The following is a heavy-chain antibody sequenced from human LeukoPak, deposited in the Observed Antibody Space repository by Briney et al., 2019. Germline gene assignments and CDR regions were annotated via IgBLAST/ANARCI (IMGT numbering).Heavy chain of an antibody. CDR3: ARYRHLGY. V-gene: IGHV3-7*01. CDR1: GFTFSGYW. J-gene: IGHJ4*02. Sequence: PEGSLRLSCADSGFTFSGYWMNWVRQAPGKGLEWVANINQNGGEKYYVDSVKGRFTISRDNGKNSLYLQMNSLRAEDTAVYYCARYRHLGYWGQGTLVTVSS. CDR2: INQNGGEK.